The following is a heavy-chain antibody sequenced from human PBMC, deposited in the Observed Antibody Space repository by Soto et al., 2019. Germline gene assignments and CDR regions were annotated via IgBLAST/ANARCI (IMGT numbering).Heavy chain of an antibody. J-gene: IGHJ5*02. CDR2: IIPIFGTA. Sequence: SVKVSCKASGGTFSSYAISWVRQAPGQGLEWMGGIIPIFGTANYAQKFQGRVTITADESTSTAYIELSSLRSEDTAVYYCARDVYDILTGYYGPRWFDPWGQGTLVTVSS. V-gene: IGHV1-69*13. D-gene: IGHD3-9*01. CDR1: GGTFSSYA. CDR3: ARDVYDILTGYYGPRWFDP.